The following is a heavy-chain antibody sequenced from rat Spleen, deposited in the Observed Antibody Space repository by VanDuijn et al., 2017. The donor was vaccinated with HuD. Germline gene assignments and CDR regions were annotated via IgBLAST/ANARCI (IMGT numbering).Heavy chain of an antibody. J-gene: IGHJ2*01. D-gene: IGHD1-11*01. CDR1: GFTFSDYY. CDR3: ARDGGTYGDYFDY. Sequence: EVQLVESGGGLVQPGRSLKLSCVASGFTFSDYYMAWVRQAPKKGLEWVATVSTSGTRTYHSDSVKGRFTISRDNAESSLYLQMNSLKSEDTATYYCARDGGTYGDYFDYWGQGVMVTVSS. CDR2: VSTSGTRT. V-gene: IGHV5-22*01.